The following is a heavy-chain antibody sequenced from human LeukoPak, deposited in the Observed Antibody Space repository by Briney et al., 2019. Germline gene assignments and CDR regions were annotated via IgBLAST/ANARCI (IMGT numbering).Heavy chain of an antibody. J-gene: IGHJ4*02. Sequence: SVKVSCKASGYTFTGYYMHWVRQAPGQGLEWMGWISPNSGGTNHAQKFQGRVTMTRDTSISTAYMELSRLRSDDTAVYYCARRYCSGGSCYGFGYWGQGTLVTVSS. CDR3: ARRYCSGGSCYGFGY. V-gene: IGHV1-2*02. CDR2: ISPNSGGT. CDR1: GYTFTGYY. D-gene: IGHD2-15*01.